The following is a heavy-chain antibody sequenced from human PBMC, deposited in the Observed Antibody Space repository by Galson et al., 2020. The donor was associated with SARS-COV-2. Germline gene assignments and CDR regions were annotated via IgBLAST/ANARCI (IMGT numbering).Heavy chain of an antibody. J-gene: IGHJ4*02. Sequence: ETSETLSITCTVSGGSISSRSYYWGWIRQPPGKGLEWIGTIYYSGSTYYNPSLKSRVTISVDTSRNQFSLKLTSVTAADTAVYYCARRFSSSSSWDFDYWGQGTLVTVSS. D-gene: IGHD6-6*01. V-gene: IGHV4-39*01. CDR1: GGSISSRSYY. CDR3: ARRFSSSSSWDFDY. CDR2: IYYSGST.